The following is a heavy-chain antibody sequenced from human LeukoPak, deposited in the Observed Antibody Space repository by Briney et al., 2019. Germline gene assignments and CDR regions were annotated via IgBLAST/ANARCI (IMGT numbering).Heavy chain of an antibody. D-gene: IGHD4-17*01. CDR2: ISSSSSTI. CDR1: GFTFSIYS. J-gene: IGHJ5*02. CDR3: ARDSDGDPRPWFDP. V-gene: IGHV3-48*01. Sequence: GGPLRLSCAASGFTFSIYSMSWVRQAPGKGLEWVSYISSSSSTISYADSVKGRFTISRDNAENSLYLQMNSLRAEDTAVYYCARDSDGDPRPWFDPWGQGTLGTVSS.